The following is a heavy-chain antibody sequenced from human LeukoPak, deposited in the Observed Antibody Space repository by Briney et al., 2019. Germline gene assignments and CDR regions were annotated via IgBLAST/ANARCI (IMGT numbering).Heavy chain of an antibody. CDR3: ARDLGYCSSTSCYDWDVDAFDI. D-gene: IGHD2-2*01. Sequence: SETLSLTCTVSGGSISSYYWSWIRQPPGKGLEWIGYIYYSGSTNYNPSLRSRVTMSVDTSKNQFSLKLSSVTAADTAVYYCARDLGYCSSTSCYDWDVDAFDIWGQGTMVTVSS. V-gene: IGHV4-59*12. J-gene: IGHJ3*02. CDR1: GGSISSYY. CDR2: IYYSGST.